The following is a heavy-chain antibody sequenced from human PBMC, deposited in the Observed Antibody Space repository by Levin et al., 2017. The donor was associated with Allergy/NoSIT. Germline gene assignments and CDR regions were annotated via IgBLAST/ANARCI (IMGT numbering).Heavy chain of an antibody. CDR2: ISSNGGST. CDR3: VKGGRYYGSGSFDYFDY. CDR1: GFTFSSYA. D-gene: IGHD3-10*01. V-gene: IGHV3-64D*06. J-gene: IGHJ4*02. Sequence: GGSLRLSCSASGFTFSSYAMHWVRQAPGKGLEYVSAISSNGGSTYYADSVKGRFTISRDNSKNTLYLQMSSLRAEDTAVYYCVKGGRYYGSGSFDYFDYWGQGTLVTVSS.